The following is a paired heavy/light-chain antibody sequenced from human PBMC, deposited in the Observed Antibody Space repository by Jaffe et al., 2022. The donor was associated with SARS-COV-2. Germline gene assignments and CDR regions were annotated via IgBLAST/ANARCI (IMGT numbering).Heavy chain of an antibody. D-gene: IGHD2-21*02. CDR1: GGSISSSSYY. J-gene: IGHJ3*01. V-gene: IGHV4-39*01. Sequence: QLQLQESGPGLVKPSETLSLTCTVSGGSISSSSYYWGWIRQPPGKGLEWIGTINYSGNTYSNPSLKSRVTMSVDTSKSQFSLDLSSVTAADTAVYYCARRGSRVMVAAIPAFDVWGQGTMVTVSS. CDR3: ARRGSRVMVAAIPAFDV. CDR2: INYSGNT.
Light chain of an antibody. CDR1: QSISRY. CDR2: AAS. V-gene: IGKV1-39*01. J-gene: IGKJ4*01. CDR3: QQSYSTPLT. Sequence: DIQMTQSPSSLSASVGDRVTITCRASQSISRYLNWYQQKPRKAPKLLIYAASSLQSGVSSRFSGSGSGTDFTLTISSLQPEDFATYYCQQSYSTPLTFGGGTKVEIK.